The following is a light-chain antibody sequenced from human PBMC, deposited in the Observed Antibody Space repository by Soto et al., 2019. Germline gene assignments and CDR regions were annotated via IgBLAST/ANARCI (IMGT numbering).Light chain of an antibody. Sequence: QLVLTQSPSASASLGASVKLTCTLSSGYNNYAIAWHQQQPEKGPRYLMKLNSDGSHSQGDGIPDRFSGSSSGAERHLTISSLQSEDEADYYCQTWGTAIHDVVFGGGTKLTAL. CDR1: SGYNNYA. V-gene: IGLV4-69*02. CDR2: LNSDGSH. CDR3: QTWGTAIHDVV. J-gene: IGLJ2*01.